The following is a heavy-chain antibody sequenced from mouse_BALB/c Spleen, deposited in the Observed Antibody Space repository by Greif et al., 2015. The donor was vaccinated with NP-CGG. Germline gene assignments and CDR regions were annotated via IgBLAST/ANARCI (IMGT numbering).Heavy chain of an antibody. CDR2: IDPSDSYT. J-gene: IGHJ2*01. CDR3: TRGPYGNYDFDY. Sequence: QVQLQQSGAELVKPGASVKMSCKASGYTFTSYWMHWVKQRPGQGLEWIGVIDPSDSYTSYNQKFKGKATLTVDTSSSTAYMQLSSLTSEDSAVYYCTRGPYGNYDFDYWGQGTTLTVSS. CDR1: GYTFTSYW. V-gene: IGHV1S127*01. D-gene: IGHD2-10*02.